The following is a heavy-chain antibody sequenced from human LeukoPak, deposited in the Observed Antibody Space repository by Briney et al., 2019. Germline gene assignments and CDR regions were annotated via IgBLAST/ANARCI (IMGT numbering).Heavy chain of an antibody. J-gene: IGHJ3*02. V-gene: IGHV4-34*01. Sequence: SETLSLTCAVYGGSFSGYYWSWIRQPPGKGLEWIGEINHSGSTNYNPSLKSRVTISVDTSKNQFSLKLSSVTAADTAVYYCARPSRYDSSGYYYPDAFDIWGQGTMVTVSS. D-gene: IGHD3-22*01. CDR3: ARPSRYDSSGYYYPDAFDI. CDR2: INHSGST. CDR1: GGSFSGYY.